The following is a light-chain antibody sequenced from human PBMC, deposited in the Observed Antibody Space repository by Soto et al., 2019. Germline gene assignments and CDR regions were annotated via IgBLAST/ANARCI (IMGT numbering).Light chain of an antibody. CDR1: QRISRN. CDR3: QQYYRSPST. J-gene: IGKJ1*01. V-gene: IGKV3-15*01. CDR2: DAS. Sequence: DIVMTQSPATLSVSPGESATLSCRASQRISRNLAWYQQKPGQAPRLLIYDASTRATAIPARFSGSGSETEFTLTISSLQAEDVAVYYCQQYYRSPSTFGQGTKVDIK.